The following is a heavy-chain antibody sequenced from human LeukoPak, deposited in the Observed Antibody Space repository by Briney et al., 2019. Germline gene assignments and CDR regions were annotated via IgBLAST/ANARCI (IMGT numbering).Heavy chain of an antibody. V-gene: IGHV1-2*02. D-gene: IGHD5-24*01. CDR2: INPNSGGT. Sequence: GASVKVSCKASGYTFTGYYMHWVRQAPGQGLEWMGWINPNSGGTNYAQKFQGRVTMTGDTSISTAYMELSRLRSDDTAVYYCARAGGWLQSPFDYWGQGTLVTVSS. J-gene: IGHJ4*02. CDR3: ARAGGWLQSPFDY. CDR1: GYTFTGYY.